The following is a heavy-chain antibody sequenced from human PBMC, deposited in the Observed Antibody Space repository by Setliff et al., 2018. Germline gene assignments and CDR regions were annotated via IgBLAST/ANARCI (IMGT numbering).Heavy chain of an antibody. D-gene: IGHD3-16*01. V-gene: IGHV1-2*02. CDR1: GYPFGGYY. CDR3: AKQGDLAFDY. Sequence: ASVKVSCKTSGYPFGGYYIYWIRQAPGQGLEWMGWIDPKSGRTKYAVKFQGRVTMTRDTSISTIYIEVSSLTSDDTAMYYCAKQGDLAFDYWGQGTQVTVSS. J-gene: IGHJ4*02. CDR2: IDPKSGRT.